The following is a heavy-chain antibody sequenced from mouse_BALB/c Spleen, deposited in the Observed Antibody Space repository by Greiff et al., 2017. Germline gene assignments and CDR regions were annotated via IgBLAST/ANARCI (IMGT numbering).Heavy chain of an antibody. Sequence: EVKVVESGGGLVQPGGSLRLSCATSGFTFTDYYTSWVRQPPGKALEWLGFIRNKANGYTTEYSASVKGRFTISRDNSQSILYLQMNTLRAEDSATYYCAREDYDGNYFDYWGQGTTLTVSS. CDR3: AREDYDGNYFDY. CDR1: GFTFTDYY. V-gene: IGHV7-3*02. J-gene: IGHJ2*01. D-gene: IGHD2-4*01. CDR2: IRNKANGYTT.